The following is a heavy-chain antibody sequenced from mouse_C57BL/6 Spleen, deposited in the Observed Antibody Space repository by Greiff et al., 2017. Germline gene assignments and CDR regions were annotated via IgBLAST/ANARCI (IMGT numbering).Heavy chain of an antibody. D-gene: IGHD2-2*01. Sequence: QVQLQQPGAELVRPGSSVKLSCKASGYTFTSYWMDWVKQRPGQGLEWIGNIYPSDSETHYNQKFKDKATLTVDKSSSTAYMQLSSLTSEDSAVYYCARSGGGYPSGDYWGQGTSVTVSS. CDR1: GYTFTSYW. CDR2: IYPSDSET. J-gene: IGHJ4*01. CDR3: ARSGGGYPSGDY. V-gene: IGHV1-61*01.